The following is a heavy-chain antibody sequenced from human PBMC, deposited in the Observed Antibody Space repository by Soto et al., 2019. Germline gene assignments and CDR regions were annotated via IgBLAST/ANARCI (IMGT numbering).Heavy chain of an antibody. D-gene: IGHD2-2*01. V-gene: IGHV3-11*01. J-gene: IGHJ5*02. CDR3: ARETSAKKPSNFFYH. Sequence: QVQLVESGGGLVNPGGSLRLSCASSGFTFSDYYMSWIRQAPGKGLEWIEYITYGGAVSYYADSVKGCFTISRDNAKKTLYLQMSSLRVDDTAVYYCARETSAKKPSNFFYHRGQ. CDR1: GFTFSDYY. CDR2: ITYGGAVS.